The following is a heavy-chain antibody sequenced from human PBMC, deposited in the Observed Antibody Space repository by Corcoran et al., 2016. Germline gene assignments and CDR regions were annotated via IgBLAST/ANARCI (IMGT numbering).Heavy chain of an antibody. Sequence: QVQLQQWGAGLLKPSETLSLTCAVYGGSFSGYYWSWIRQPPGKGLEWIGEITHSGSTNYNPSLKSRVTISVDTSKNQFSLKLSSVTAADTAVYYCARGEIAVAGRGNWFDPWGQGTLVTVSS. CDR1: GGSFSGYY. D-gene: IGHD6-19*01. V-gene: IGHV4-34*01. CDR3: ARGEIAVAGRGNWFDP. CDR2: ITHSGST. J-gene: IGHJ5*02.